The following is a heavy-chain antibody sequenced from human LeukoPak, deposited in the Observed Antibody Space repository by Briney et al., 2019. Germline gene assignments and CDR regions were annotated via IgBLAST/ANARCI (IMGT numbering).Heavy chain of an antibody. V-gene: IGHV1-2*02. CDR1: GYTFTGYY. CDR2: INPNSGGT. CDR3: AREAAAGTDFDFDY. J-gene: IGHJ4*02. Sequence: ASVKVSCKASGYTFTGYYMHWVRQAPGQGLEWKGWINPNSGGTNYAQKFQGRVTMTRDTSTSTAYMELSRLRSDDTAVYYCAREAAAGTDFDFDYWGQGTLVTVSS. D-gene: IGHD6-13*01.